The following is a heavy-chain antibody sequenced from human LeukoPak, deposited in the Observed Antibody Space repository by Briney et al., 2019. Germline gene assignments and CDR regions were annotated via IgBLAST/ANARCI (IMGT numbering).Heavy chain of an antibody. V-gene: IGHV1-18*04. D-gene: IGHD3-10*01. Sequence: ASVKVSCKPSGYTFTGYYMHWVRQAPGQGLEWMGWISAYNGNTNYAQKLQGRVTMTTDTSTSTAYMELRSLRSDDTAVYYCAKSNGYGLVDIWGQGTMVTVSS. CDR1: GYTFTGYY. J-gene: IGHJ3*02. CDR2: ISAYNGNT. CDR3: AKSNGYGLVDI.